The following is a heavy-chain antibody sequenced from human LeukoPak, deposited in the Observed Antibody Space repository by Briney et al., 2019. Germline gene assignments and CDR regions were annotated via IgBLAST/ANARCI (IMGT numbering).Heavy chain of an antibody. CDR1: GYTFTGYY. Sequence: ASVKVSCKASGYTFTGYYMHWVRQAPGQGLEWMGWINPNSGGTNYAQKFQGRVTMTRDTSISTAYMELSRLRSDDTAVYYCASTRAHYYDSSGHFDYWGQGTLVTVSS. CDR3: ASTRAHYYDSSGHFDY. J-gene: IGHJ4*02. V-gene: IGHV1-2*02. CDR2: INPNSGGT. D-gene: IGHD3-22*01.